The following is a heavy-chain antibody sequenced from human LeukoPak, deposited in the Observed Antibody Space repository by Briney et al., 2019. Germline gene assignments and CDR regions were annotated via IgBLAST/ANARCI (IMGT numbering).Heavy chain of an antibody. V-gene: IGHV4-39*01. Sequence: PSETLSLTCTVSGGSISSSSYYWGWIRQPPGKGLEWIGSIYYSGSTYYNPSLKSRVTISVDTSKNQFSLKLSSVTVADTAVYYCARVDLAAAIYFDYWGQGTLVTVSS. CDR1: GGSISSSSYY. CDR2: IYYSGST. J-gene: IGHJ4*02. D-gene: IGHD6-13*01. CDR3: ARVDLAAAIYFDY.